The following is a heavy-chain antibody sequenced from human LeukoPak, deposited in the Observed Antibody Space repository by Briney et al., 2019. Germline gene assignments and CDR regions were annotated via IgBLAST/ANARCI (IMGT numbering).Heavy chain of an antibody. CDR2: ISRSSSII. CDR1: GFTFSIYS. CDR3: ARLAWLLNYYFDY. V-gene: IGHV3-48*01. Sequence: GGSLRLSCAASGFTFSIYSMNWVRQAPGKGLEWVSYISRSSSIIYYADSVKGRFTISRDNAKNSLYLQMNSLRAEDTAVYYCARLAWLLNYYFDYWGQGTLVTVSS. D-gene: IGHD3-22*01. J-gene: IGHJ4*02.